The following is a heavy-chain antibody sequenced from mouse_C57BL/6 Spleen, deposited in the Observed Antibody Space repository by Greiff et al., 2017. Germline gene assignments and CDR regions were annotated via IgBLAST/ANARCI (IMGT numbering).Heavy chain of an antibody. D-gene: IGHD1-1*01. CDR3: ARIPSITTVVATRDAMDY. V-gene: IGHV2-9-1*01. J-gene: IGHJ4*01. CDR2: IWTGGGT. CDR1: GFSLTSYA. Sequence: QVQLKESGPGLVAPSQRLSITCTVSGFSLTSYAISWVRQPPGKGLEWLGVIWTGGGTNYNSAHKSRLSISKDNSKSQVFLKMNSLQTDDTARYYCARIPSITTVVATRDAMDYWGQGTSVTVSS.